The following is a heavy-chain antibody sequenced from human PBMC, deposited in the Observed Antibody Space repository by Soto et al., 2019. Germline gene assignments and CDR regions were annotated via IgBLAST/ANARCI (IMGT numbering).Heavy chain of an antibody. J-gene: IGHJ4*02. CDR2: MSAYNGNT. CDR1: GYTFTSYG. CDR3: ARDPYYCSGGSCQPFDY. V-gene: IGHV1-18*01. Sequence: QVQLVQSGAEVKKPGASVKVSCKASGYTFTSYGISWVRQAPGQGLEWMGWMSAYNGNTNYAQKLQGRVTMTTDTSTSTAYMELRSLRSDDTAVYYCARDPYYCSGGSCQPFDYWGQGTLVTVSS. D-gene: IGHD2-15*01.